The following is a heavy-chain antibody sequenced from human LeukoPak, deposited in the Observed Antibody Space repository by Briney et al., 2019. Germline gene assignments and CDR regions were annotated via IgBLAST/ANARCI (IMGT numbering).Heavy chain of an antibody. CDR1: GFTFSSYG. D-gene: IGHD3-10*01. Sequence: GGSLRLPCAASGFTFSSYGMFWVRQAPAQGLGWVAFIRYNGNNKYYADCVKGRFTISRDNSKNTLYLQMNSLRAEDTAVYYCAKASNYFGSGSSFDNWGQGTLVTVSS. CDR2: IRYNGNNK. J-gene: IGHJ4*02. V-gene: IGHV3-30*02. CDR3: AKASNYFGSGSSFDN.